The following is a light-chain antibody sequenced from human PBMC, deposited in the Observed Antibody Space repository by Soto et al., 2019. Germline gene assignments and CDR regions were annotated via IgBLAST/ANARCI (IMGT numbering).Light chain of an antibody. CDR2: AAS. J-gene: IGKJ3*01. CDR3: QQSHSTLFT. CDR1: QTIYNF. V-gene: IGKV1-39*01. Sequence: DIQMTQSPSSLSASVGDRVTITCRTSQTIYNFLNWYQQKPGKAPKLLIYAASTLQSGVPSRFSGSGSGTDFTPTISSLQPEDFASYYCQQSHSTLFTFGPGTKVDVK.